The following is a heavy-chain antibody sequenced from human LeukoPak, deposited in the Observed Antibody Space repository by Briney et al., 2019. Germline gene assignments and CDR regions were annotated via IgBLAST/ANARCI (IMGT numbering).Heavy chain of an antibody. J-gene: IGHJ4*02. CDR2: IYYSGGT. V-gene: IGHV4-39*01. D-gene: IGHD6-19*01. Sequence: SETLSLTCTVSGGSISSSSYYCAWIRQPPGKGLKWIGSIYYSGGTYYNPSLKSRVTISVDTSKNQFSLKLSSVTAADTAVYYCATYSSGRVYFDYWGQGTLVTVSS. CDR3: ATYSSGRVYFDY. CDR1: GGSISSSSYY.